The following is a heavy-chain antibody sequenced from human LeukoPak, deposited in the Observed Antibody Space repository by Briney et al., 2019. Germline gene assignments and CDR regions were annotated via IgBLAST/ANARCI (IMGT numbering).Heavy chain of an antibody. J-gene: IGHJ4*02. CDR1: GFTVSSNY. CDR3: ARETYSGSYLDDLDY. V-gene: IGHV3-66*01. D-gene: IGHD1-26*01. Sequence: GGSLRLSCAASGFTVSSNYMSWVRQAPGKGLEWVSVIYSGGSTYYADSVKGRFTISRDNSKNTLYLQMNSLRAEDTAVYYCARETYSGSYLDDLDYWGQGTLVTVSS. CDR2: IYSGGST.